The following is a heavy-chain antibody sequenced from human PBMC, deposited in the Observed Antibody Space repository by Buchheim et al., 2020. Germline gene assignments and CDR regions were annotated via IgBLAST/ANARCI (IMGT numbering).Heavy chain of an antibody. CDR2: INPSGGST. CDR1: GYTFTSYY. V-gene: IGHV1-46*01. CDR3: ARAGRVGVVIKGWFDP. D-gene: IGHD3-3*01. J-gene: IGHJ5*02. Sequence: QVQLVQSGAEVKKPGASVKVSCKASGYTFTSYYMHWVRQAPGQGLEWMGIINPSGGSTSYAQKLQGRVTMTRDTSTSTVYMELSSLRSEDTAVYYCARAGRVGVVIKGWFDPWGQGTL.